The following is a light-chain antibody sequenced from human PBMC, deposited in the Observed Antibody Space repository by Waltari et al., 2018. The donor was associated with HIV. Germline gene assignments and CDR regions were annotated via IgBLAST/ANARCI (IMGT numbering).Light chain of an antibody. Sequence: QSVLTQPPSASGTPGQWVTISCSGSSSNIGSRSVKWYQQLPGTAPKLLIYSDNQRPSGVPDRLSGSKSGTSASLAISGLQSEDEADYYCSTWDDSLNGRVFGGGTKLTVL. CDR3: STWDDSLNGRV. CDR2: SDN. V-gene: IGLV1-44*01. J-gene: IGLJ3*02. CDR1: SSNIGSRS.